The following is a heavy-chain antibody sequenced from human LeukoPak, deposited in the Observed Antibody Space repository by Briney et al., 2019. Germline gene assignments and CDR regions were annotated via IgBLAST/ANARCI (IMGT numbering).Heavy chain of an antibody. V-gene: IGHV4-38-2*01. J-gene: IGHJ5*02. CDR3: ARLTPGKNWFDP. CDR2: MYHSGIT. Sequence: SETLSLTCAVSGYSINSAYYCGWIRQPPGKGLEWIASMYHSGITYYNSSLKSRATISVDTSKNQFSLKLNSVTAADTSVYYCARLTPGKNWFDPWGHGTLVTVSS. CDR1: GYSINSAYY. D-gene: IGHD3-10*01.